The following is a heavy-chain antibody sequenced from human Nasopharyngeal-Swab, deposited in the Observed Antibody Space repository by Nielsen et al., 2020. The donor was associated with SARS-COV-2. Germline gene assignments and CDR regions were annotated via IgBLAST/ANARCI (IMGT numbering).Heavy chain of an antibody. Sequence: GSLRLSCAASGFTFSDAWMSWVRQAPGKGLEWVGRIKSETDGGTTDYAAPVKGRFTISRDDSKNTLHLQLNSLNTEDTAMYYCVTDFGGFWGQGTLVTVSS. V-gene: IGHV3-15*01. J-gene: IGHJ4*02. CDR3: VTDFGGF. D-gene: IGHD3-16*01. CDR2: IKSETDGGTT. CDR1: GFTFSDAW.